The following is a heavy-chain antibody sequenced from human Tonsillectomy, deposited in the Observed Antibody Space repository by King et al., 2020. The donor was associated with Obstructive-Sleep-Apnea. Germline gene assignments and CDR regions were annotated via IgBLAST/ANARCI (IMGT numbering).Heavy chain of an antibody. CDR3: ATIPEDGYLDYFDY. V-gene: IGHV4-39*07. CDR2: IYYSGST. CDR1: GGSISSSSYY. Sequence: QLQESGPGLVKPSETLSLTCTVSGGSISSSSYYWGWIRQPPGKGLEWIGSIYYSGSTYYNPSLKSRVTISVDTSKNQFSLKLSSVTAADTAVYYCATIPEDGYLDYFDYWGQGTLVTVSS. J-gene: IGHJ4*02. D-gene: IGHD5-24*01.